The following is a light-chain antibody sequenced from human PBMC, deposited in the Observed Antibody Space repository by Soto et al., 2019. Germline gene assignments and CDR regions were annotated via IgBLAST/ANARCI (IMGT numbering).Light chain of an antibody. Sequence: DIVMTQSPDSLGMSLGERATINCKSSQSVLYSSNNKNYLAWYQQKPGQPPKLLIYWASTRESGVPDRFSGSGSGTDFTLTISSLQPEDFASYYCQQSYNTPLTFGGGTKVDI. CDR3: QQSYNTPLT. CDR1: QSVLYSSNNKNY. J-gene: IGKJ4*01. CDR2: WAS. V-gene: IGKV4-1*01.